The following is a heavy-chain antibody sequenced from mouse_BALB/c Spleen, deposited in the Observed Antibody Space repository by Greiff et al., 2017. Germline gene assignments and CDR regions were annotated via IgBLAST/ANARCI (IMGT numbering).Heavy chain of an antibody. Sequence: EVMLVESGAELVKPGASVKLSCTASGFNIKDTYMHWVKQRPEQGLEWIGRIDPANGNTKYDPKFQGKATITADTSSNTAYLQLSSLTSEDTAVYYCARFRYGNYAMDYWGQGTSVTVSS. CDR1: GFNIKDTY. CDR3: ARFRYGNYAMDY. J-gene: IGHJ4*01. D-gene: IGHD2-10*02. CDR2: IDPANGNT. V-gene: IGHV14-3*02.